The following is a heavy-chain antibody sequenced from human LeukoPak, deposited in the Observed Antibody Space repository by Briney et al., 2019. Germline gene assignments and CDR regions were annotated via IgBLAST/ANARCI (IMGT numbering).Heavy chain of an antibody. D-gene: IGHD2-15*01. CDR2: IYPGDSDT. J-gene: IGHJ4*02. CDR1: GYSFTSYW. Sequence: GESLKISCKGSGYSFTSYWIGWVRQMPGKGLEWMGIIYPGDSDTRYSPSFQGQVTISADKSSSTAYPQWSSLKASDTAMYYCARRYCSGGNCYSGFDYWGQGTLVTVSS. CDR3: ARRYCSGGNCYSGFDY. V-gene: IGHV5-51*01.